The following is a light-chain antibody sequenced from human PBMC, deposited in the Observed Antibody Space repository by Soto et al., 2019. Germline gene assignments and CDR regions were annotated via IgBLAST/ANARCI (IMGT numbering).Light chain of an antibody. J-gene: IGKJ5*01. CDR2: DAS. V-gene: IGKV3-11*01. Sequence: EIALTQSPDTLSLSPGERATLSCRASQSVTTYLAWYQQKPGQAPRLLIYDASNRATGIPARFSGSGSGTEFTLTISSLQPEDFATYYCQHLNSYPITFGQGTRLEIK. CDR3: QHLNSYPIT. CDR1: QSVTTY.